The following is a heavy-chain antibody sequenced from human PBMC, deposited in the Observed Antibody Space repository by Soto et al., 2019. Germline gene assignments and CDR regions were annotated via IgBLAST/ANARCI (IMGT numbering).Heavy chain of an antibody. Sequence: QVQLVQSGAEVKKPGSSVKVSCKASGGTFSSYAISWVRQAPGQGLEWMGGIIPISGTANYAQKFQGRVTITPDESTSTAAMELSSLRSEDTAVYYCARSQGSSTSLEIYYYYYYGMDVWGQGTTVTVSS. D-gene: IGHD2-2*01. CDR3: ARSQGSSTSLEIYYYYYYGMDV. CDR1: GGTFSSYA. V-gene: IGHV1-69*01. CDR2: IIPISGTA. J-gene: IGHJ6*02.